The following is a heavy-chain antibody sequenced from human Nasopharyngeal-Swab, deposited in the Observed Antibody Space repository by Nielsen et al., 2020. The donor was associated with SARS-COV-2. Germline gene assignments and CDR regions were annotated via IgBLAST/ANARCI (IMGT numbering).Heavy chain of an antibody. Sequence: WIRQPPGKGPEWIGEIYHSGSTNYNPSLKSRVTISVDTSKNQFSLKLSSVTAADTAVYYCARGRGGWLGVNWFDPWGQGTLVTVSS. J-gene: IGHJ5*02. CDR3: ARGRGGWLGVNWFDP. V-gene: IGHV4-34*01. D-gene: IGHD3-10*01. CDR2: IYHSGST.